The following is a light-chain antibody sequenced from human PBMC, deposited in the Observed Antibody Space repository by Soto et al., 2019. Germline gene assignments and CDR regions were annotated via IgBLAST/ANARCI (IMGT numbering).Light chain of an antibody. CDR2: EVT. Sequence: QSALSQPPSASGSPGQSVTISCTGTSSDVGGYNYVSWYQHHPVKAPKLMIYEVTKRPSGVPDRFSGSKSGNTASLTVSGLQAEDDSDYYCSSYAGSNNVVFGGGTKLTVL. CDR1: SSDVGGYNY. CDR3: SSYAGSNNVV. V-gene: IGLV2-8*01. J-gene: IGLJ2*01.